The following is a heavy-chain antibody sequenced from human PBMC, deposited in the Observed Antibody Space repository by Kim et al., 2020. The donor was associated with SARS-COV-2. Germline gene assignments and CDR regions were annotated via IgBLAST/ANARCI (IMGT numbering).Heavy chain of an antibody. CDR2: ISSSGNSK. J-gene: IGHJ3*02. CDR3: AREVLVSPDAVDN. Sequence: GGSLRLSCAASGFTFRSYGMNWVRQAPGKGLEWVGYISSSGNSKYYADSVKGRFTISRDNAKDSLYLQMNGLTAEDTAVYYCAREVLVSPDAVDNWGPGTLVTVSS. V-gene: IGHV3-48*03. CDR1: GFTFRSYG. D-gene: IGHD2-2*01.